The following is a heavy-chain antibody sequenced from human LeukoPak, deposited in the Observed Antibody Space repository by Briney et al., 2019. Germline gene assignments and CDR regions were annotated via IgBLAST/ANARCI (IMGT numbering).Heavy chain of an antibody. CDR1: GFTFSSYG. CDR3: ARDRDILTGLPYY. V-gene: IGHV3-30*19. CDR2: MSYDGTKE. D-gene: IGHD3-9*01. Sequence: QAGGSLRLSCAVSGFTFSSYGMHWVRQAPGKGLEWVALMSYDGTKEYYADSVKGRFTISRDNSNNTLYLQMNSLRREDTAFYYCARDRDILTGLPYYWGQGTLVTVSS. J-gene: IGHJ4*02.